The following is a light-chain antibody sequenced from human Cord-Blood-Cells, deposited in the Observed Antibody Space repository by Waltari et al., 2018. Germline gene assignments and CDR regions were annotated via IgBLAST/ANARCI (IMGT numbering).Light chain of an antibody. CDR2: GAS. Sequence: EIVMTQSPATLSVSPGERATLSCRASQSDSSNLAWYQQKPGQAPRLLIYGASTRPTGIPARFSGSGSGTEFTLTISSLQSEDFAVYYCQQYNNWPPAFGQGTKVEIK. CDR1: QSDSSN. CDR3: QQYNNWPPA. V-gene: IGKV3-15*01. J-gene: IGKJ1*01.